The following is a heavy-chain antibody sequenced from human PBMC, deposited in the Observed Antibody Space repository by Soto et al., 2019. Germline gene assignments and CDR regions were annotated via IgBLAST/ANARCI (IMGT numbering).Heavy chain of an antibody. V-gene: IGHV4-39*01. CDR1: GGSISSSTSY. Sequence: QLQLQESGPGLVNPSETLSLTCTVSGGSISSSTSYWGWIRQPPGKGLEWIGSINYSGSTYYSPSLKSRVTISADTSKNQFSLKLSSVTAADTAVYYCARPVNYDYYYMDVWGKGTMVTVSS. CDR2: INYSGST. CDR3: ARPVNYDYYYMDV. J-gene: IGHJ6*03.